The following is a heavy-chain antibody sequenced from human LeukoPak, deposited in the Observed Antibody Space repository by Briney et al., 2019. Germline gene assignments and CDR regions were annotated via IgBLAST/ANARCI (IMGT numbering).Heavy chain of an antibody. CDR1: GGSIISSNYY. CDR3: ASTLRFLPYRRFDY. CDR2: IYQSGSGSS. V-gene: IGHV4-39*01. Sequence: PSETLSLTCSFSGGSIISSNYYWGWIRQPPGKGLEWIGSIYQSGSGSSYYNPSLKSRVTISGDTSKNQFFLRLSSVTAADTAVYYCASTLRFLPYRRFDYWGQGTLVTVPS. D-gene: IGHD3-3*01. J-gene: IGHJ4*02.